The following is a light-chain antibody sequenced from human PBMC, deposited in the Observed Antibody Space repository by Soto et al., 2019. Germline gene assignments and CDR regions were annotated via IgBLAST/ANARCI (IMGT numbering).Light chain of an antibody. J-gene: IGKJ1*01. V-gene: IGKV3-20*01. Sequence: IVLTQSPGTLSLYPGESATLSCRASQSVGSSLAWYHHKPGQAPRLLIYGSTGRATGIPDRFSGSGSGTDFTLTISRLEPEDFAVYYCQQYDNLPRTFGQGTKVDIK. CDR3: QQYDNLPRT. CDR2: GST. CDR1: QSVGSS.